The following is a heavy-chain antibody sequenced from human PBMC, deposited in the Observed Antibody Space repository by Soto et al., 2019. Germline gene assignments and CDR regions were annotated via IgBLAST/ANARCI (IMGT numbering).Heavy chain of an antibody. CDR3: ARDYFDSSDYTTNWFDP. D-gene: IGHD3-22*01. CDR1: GVSISSSSYY. Sequence: PSETLSLTCTVSGVSISSSSYYWGWIRQPPGKGLEWIGSIFFSGSTSYNPSLKSRVTISVDTSKNQFSLKLTSLTAADTAIYYCARDYFDSSDYTTNWFDPWGQGALVTVSS. J-gene: IGHJ5*02. V-gene: IGHV4-39*01. CDR2: IFFSGST.